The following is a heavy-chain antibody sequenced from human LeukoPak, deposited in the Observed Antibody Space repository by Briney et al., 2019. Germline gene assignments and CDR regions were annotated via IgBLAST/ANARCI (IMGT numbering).Heavy chain of an antibody. Sequence: SETLSLTCTVSGYSISSGYYWGWIRQPPGRALEWIGNIFYSGSTYYSPSLKSRVTISLDTSRNQFSLKLNSVTAADTAVYYCAKSNGYGLIDIWGQGTMVTVSS. CDR3: AKSNGYGLIDI. V-gene: IGHV4-38-2*02. J-gene: IGHJ3*02. CDR2: IFYSGST. CDR1: GYSISSGYY. D-gene: IGHD3-22*01.